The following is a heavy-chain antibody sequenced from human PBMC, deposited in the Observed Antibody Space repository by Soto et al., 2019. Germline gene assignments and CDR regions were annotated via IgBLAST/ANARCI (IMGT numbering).Heavy chain of an antibody. Sequence: QVQLVESEGGVVQPVRSLRLSCAASGFTISSYAMHWVRQAPGKGLEWVAVISYDGSNKYYADTVKGRFTISRDNSKNTLYLQMNRLRAEDTAVYYCARAAFDIWGQGTMVTVSS. V-gene: IGHV3-30-3*01. CDR2: ISYDGSNK. CDR3: ARAAFDI. J-gene: IGHJ3*02. CDR1: GFTISSYA.